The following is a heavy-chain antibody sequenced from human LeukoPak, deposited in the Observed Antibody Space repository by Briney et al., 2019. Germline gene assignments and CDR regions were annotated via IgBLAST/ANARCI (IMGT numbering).Heavy chain of an antibody. CDR1: GGSISSYY. Sequence: SQTLSLTCTVSGGSISSYYWSWIRQPPGKGLEWIGYIYYSGSTNYNPSLKSRVTISVDTSKNQFSLKLSSVTAADTAVYYCASLIAAAGTAQFFVSRGDYYYMDVWGKGTTVTVSS. CDR2: IYYSGST. J-gene: IGHJ6*03. V-gene: IGHV4-59*01. CDR3: ASLIAAAGTAQFFVSRGDYYYMDV. D-gene: IGHD6-13*01.